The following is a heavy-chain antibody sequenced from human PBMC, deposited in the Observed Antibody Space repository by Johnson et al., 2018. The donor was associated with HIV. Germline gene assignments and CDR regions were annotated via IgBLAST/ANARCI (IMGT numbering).Heavy chain of an antibody. CDR2: IWYDGSNK. V-gene: IGHV3-30*02. CDR1: GFTFSSYG. J-gene: IGHJ3*02. CDR3: AKTYSSSWYAFDI. D-gene: IGHD6-13*01. Sequence: QVQLVESGGGVVQPGGSLRLSCAASGFTFSSYGMHWVRQAPGKGLEWVAFIWYDGSNKYYADSVKGRFTISRDNSNNTLYLQMNSLRAEDTAVYYCAKTYSSSWYAFDIWGQGTMVTVSS.